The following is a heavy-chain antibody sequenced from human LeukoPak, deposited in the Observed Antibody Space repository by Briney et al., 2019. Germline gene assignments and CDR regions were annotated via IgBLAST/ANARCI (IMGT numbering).Heavy chain of an antibody. CDR3: AKQNCGADCYSSNFDY. Sequence: GRSLRLSCAASGFTFSSYGMHWVRQAPGKGLEWVAVISYDGSNKYYADSVKGRFTISRDNSKNTLYLQMNSLRPEDTAVYYCAKQNCGADCYSSNFDYWGQGTLVTVSS. V-gene: IGHV3-30*18. CDR1: GFTFSSYG. CDR2: ISYDGSNK. D-gene: IGHD2-21*02. J-gene: IGHJ4*02.